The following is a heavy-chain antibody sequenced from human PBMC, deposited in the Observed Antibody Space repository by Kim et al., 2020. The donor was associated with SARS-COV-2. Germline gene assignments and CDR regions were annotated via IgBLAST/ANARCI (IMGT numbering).Heavy chain of an antibody. CDR3: AKDSHNIAAAVSYYYYGMDV. V-gene: IGHV3-23*01. J-gene: IGHJ6*02. Sequence: GGSLRLSCAASGFTFSSYAMSWVRQAPGKGLEWVSAISGSGGSTYYADSVKGRFTISRDNSKNTLYLQMNSLRAEDTAVYYCAKDSHNIAAAVSYYYYGMDVWGQGTTVTVSS. CDR1: GFTFSSYA. D-gene: IGHD6-13*01. CDR2: ISGSGGST.